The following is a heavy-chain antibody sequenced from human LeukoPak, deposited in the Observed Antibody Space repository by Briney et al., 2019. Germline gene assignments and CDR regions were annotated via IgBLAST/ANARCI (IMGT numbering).Heavy chain of an antibody. J-gene: IGHJ4*02. CDR3: AREKRTGYYDSSGYPHGFDY. D-gene: IGHD3-22*01. CDR1: GGSISSGDYY. CDR2: IYYSGGT. V-gene: IGHV4-30-4*08. Sequence: KPSQTLSLPCTVSGGSISSGDYYWSWIRHPPGKGLGWIGYIYYSGGTYYNPSLKSRVTISVDTSKNQFSLKLSSVTAADTAVYYCAREKRTGYYDSSGYPHGFDYWGQGTLVTVSS.